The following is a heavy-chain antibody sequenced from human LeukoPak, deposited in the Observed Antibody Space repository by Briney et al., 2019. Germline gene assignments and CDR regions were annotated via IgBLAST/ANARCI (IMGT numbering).Heavy chain of an antibody. CDR3: ARGERTGDRDRSAFDI. CDR1: GYIFTNYA. J-gene: IGHJ3*02. Sequence: ASVKVSCKASGYIFTNYAMHWVRQAPGQRLEWMGWINAGNGNTKYSQKFQGRVTITRDTSASIAYMELSSLRSDDTAVYYCARGERTGDRDRSAFDIWGQGTMVTVSS. V-gene: IGHV1-3*01. CDR2: INAGNGNT. D-gene: IGHD7-27*01.